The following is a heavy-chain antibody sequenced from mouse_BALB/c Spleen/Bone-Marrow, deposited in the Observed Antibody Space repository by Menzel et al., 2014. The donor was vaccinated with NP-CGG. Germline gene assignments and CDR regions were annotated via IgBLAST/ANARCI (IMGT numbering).Heavy chain of an antibody. Sequence: QVQLQQSGAEMMRPGSSVKISCKASGYAFSNNWMNWMKQRPGQGLEWIGQIYPGDGDTNYNGKFKGKATLTADKSSSITYMQLSSLTSEDSAVYFCHYFGSDYYVMDYWGQGTSVTVSS. CDR1: GYAFSNNW. V-gene: IGHV1-80*01. D-gene: IGHD1-1*01. CDR3: HYFGSDYYVMDY. CDR2: IYPGDGDT. J-gene: IGHJ4*01.